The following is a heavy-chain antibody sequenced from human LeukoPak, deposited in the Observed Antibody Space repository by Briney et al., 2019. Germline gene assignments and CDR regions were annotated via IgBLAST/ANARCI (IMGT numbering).Heavy chain of an antibody. Sequence: SQTLSLTCAISGNSVSSNSAAWNWIRQSTSRGLEWLGRTYYRSKWYNGYAESVKSRITINPDTSKNQVSLQLDSVTPEDTAVYYCARGHSGYIDYWGQGTLVTVSS. CDR1: GNSVSSNSAA. J-gene: IGHJ4*02. CDR2: TYYRSKWYN. V-gene: IGHV6-1*01. D-gene: IGHD1-26*01. CDR3: ARGHSGYIDY.